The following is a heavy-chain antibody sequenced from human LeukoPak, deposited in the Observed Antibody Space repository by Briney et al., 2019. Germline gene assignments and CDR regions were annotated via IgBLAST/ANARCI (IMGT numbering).Heavy chain of an antibody. CDR3: ARGVAPGDLQN. CDR1: GYSISSAYL. D-gene: IGHD2-21*01. J-gene: IGHJ1*01. V-gene: IGHV4-38-2*02. Sequence: SETLSLTCSVSGYSISSAYLWGGSRQPPGKGLEWIATGYQSGSTYYNTSLNSRISISVDTSKNQFSLKINSVTAAETAVYYCARGVAPGDLQNWGQGTLVTVSS. CDR2: GYQSGST.